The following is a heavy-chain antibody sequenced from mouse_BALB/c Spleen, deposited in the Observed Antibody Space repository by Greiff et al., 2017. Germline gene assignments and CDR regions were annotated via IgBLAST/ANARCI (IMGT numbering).Heavy chain of an antibody. D-gene: IGHD6-2*01. CDR3: ARDGLGRVSDFDY. V-gene: IGHV2-9*02. J-gene: IGHJ2*01. CDR1: GFSLTSYG. CDR2: IWAGGST. Sequence: VKLVESGPGLVAPSQSLSITCTVSGFSLTSYGVHWVRQPPGKGLEWLGVIWAGGSTNYNSALMSRLSISKDNSKSQVFLKMNSLQTDDTAMYYCARDGLGRVSDFDYWGQGTTLTVAS.